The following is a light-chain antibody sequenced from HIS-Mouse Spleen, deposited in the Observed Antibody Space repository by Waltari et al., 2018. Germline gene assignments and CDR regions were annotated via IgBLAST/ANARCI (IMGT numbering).Light chain of an antibody. CDR3: SSYTSSSLYV. V-gene: IGLV2-14*01. Sequence: QSALTQPASVSGSPGQSITISCSGTSSYVGGYNYVSWYQQHPGKAPKLMIYEVSNRPSGVSNRFSGSKSGNTASLTISGLQAEDEADYYCSSYTSSSLYVFGTGTKVTVL. CDR1: SSYVGGYNY. CDR2: EVS. J-gene: IGLJ1*01.